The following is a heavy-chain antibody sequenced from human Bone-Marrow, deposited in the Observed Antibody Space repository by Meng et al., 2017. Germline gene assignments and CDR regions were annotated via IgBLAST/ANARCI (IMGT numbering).Heavy chain of an antibody. J-gene: IGHJ4*02. V-gene: IGHV1-2*02. CDR3: ARGYYDSSGYYQFDY. CDR2: IIPNSGGT. CDR1: GGTFSSYA. D-gene: IGHD3-22*01. Sequence: ASVKVSCKASGGTFSSYAISWVRQAPGQGLEWMGRIIPNSGGTNYAQKFQGRVTMTRDTSISTAYMELSRLRSDDTAVYYCARGYYDSSGYYQFDYWGQGTLVTVSS.